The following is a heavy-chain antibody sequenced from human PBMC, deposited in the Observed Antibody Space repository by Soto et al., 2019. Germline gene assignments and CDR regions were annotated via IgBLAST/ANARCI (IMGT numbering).Heavy chain of an antibody. Sequence: SVKVSCKASGGTFSSYVFSWVRQAPGQGLEWMGGIIPIFRTSNYAQKFQGRVTLIADESTSTAYMELSSLRSEDTAVYYCARGSRDCSGGRCFPPPNAEYFRHWG. D-gene: IGHD2-15*01. J-gene: IGHJ1*01. CDR2: IIPIFRTS. V-gene: IGHV1-69*13. CDR1: GGTFSSYV. CDR3: ARGSRDCSGGRCFPPPNAEYFRH.